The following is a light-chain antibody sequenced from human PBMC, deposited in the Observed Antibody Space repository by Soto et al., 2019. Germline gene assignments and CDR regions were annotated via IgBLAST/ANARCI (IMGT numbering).Light chain of an antibody. V-gene: IGLV4-69*01. CDR2: LNSDGSH. CDR1: SGHSSYA. J-gene: IGLJ1*01. Sequence: QSVLTQSPSASASLGASVKLTCTLSSGHSSYAIAWHQQQPEKGPRYLMKLNSDGSHSKGDGIPDRFSGSSSGAERYLTISSLQSEDEADYYCQTWGTGLGVFGTGPRSPS. CDR3: QTWGTGLGV.